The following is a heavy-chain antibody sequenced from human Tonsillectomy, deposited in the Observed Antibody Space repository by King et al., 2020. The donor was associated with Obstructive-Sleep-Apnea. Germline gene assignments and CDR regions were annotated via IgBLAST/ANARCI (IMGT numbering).Heavy chain of an antibody. D-gene: IGHD4-17*01. CDR1: GFSLSRSGVG. J-gene: IGHJ4*02. Sequence: ITLKESGPTLVKPTQTLTLTCTFSGFSLSRSGVGVGWIRQPPGKALEWLALIYWNDDKRYSPSLKTRLTINKDTSKNQVVLTMTNVDPVDTATYYCTYLWTTSLEYWGEGTLVAVSS. CDR2: IYWNDDK. V-gene: IGHV2-5*01. CDR3: TYLWTTSLEY.